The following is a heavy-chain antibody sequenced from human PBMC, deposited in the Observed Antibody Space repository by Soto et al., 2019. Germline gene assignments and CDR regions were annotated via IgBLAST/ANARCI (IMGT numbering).Heavy chain of an antibody. J-gene: IGHJ4*02. D-gene: IGHD3-9*01. CDR3: AKDRPPDGIWTVDF. CDR1: GFTFNTYT. CDR2: IYGDGSGT. Sequence: DVQLLESGGQLVQPGGSLRLSCAASGFTFNTYTMNWVRQAPGKGLEWVSGIYGDGSGTHYADSVKGRFTISSDKSKNMLYLQMNSLTSEDTAVYYGAKDRPPDGIWTVDFWGQGTLVTVSS. V-gene: IGHV3-23*01.